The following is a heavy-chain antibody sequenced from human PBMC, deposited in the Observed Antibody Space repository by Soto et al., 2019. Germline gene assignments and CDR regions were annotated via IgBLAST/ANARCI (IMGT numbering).Heavy chain of an antibody. D-gene: IGHD2-2*01. J-gene: IGHJ4*02. CDR3: ARGEGIVVVPAAMVPQQLAFDY. Sequence: QVQLQESGPGLVKPSETLSLTCTVSGGSISSYYWSWIRQPPGKGLEWIGYIYYSGSTNYNPSLKSRVTISVDTSKNQFSLKLSSVTAADTAVYYCARGEGIVVVPAAMVPQQLAFDYWGQGTLVTVSS. CDR2: IYYSGST. CDR1: GGSISSYY. V-gene: IGHV4-59*01.